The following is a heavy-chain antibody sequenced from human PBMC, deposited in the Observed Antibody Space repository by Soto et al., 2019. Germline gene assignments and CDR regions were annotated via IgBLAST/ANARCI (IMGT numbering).Heavy chain of an antibody. D-gene: IGHD3-22*01. J-gene: IGHJ5*02. CDR3: ARVGSVGIVVGNWFDP. CDR1: GGSITSDGYS. CDR2: IYHSGST. Sequence: PSETLSLTCAVSGGSITSDGYSWSWIRQPPGKGLEWIGYIYHSGSTYYNPSLKSRVTISVDRSKNQFSLRLTSVTAADTAVYYCARVGSVGIVVGNWFDPWGQGTLVTVSS. V-gene: IGHV4-30-2*01.